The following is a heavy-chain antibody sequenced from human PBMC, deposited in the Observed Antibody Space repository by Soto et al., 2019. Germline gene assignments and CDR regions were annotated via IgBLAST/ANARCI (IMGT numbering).Heavy chain of an antibody. D-gene: IGHD4-4*01. J-gene: IGHJ4*02. CDR2: ISFDGSKK. Sequence: QVQLVESGGGVVQPGRSLRLSCAASGFTFSRYGMHWVRQAPGKGLEWVAVISFDGSKKYYAESVTGRFTISRDNSKNTLYLQVNSLRAEDTAVYYCAKEAGSVTFDFWGQGTLVTVSP. V-gene: IGHV3-30*18. CDR1: GFTFSRYG. CDR3: AKEAGSVTFDF.